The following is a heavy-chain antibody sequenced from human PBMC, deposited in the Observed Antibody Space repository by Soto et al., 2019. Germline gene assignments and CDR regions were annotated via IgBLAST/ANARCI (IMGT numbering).Heavy chain of an antibody. J-gene: IGHJ4*02. V-gene: IGHV4-34*01. Sequence: PSETLSLTCAVYGGSFSGYYWTWIRQPPGTGLEWIGEINHSGSTNYNPSLKSRATISVDTSKNQFSLKLTSVTAVDTAVYYCARDKITGLFDYWGQGTLVTVSS. D-gene: IGHD2-8*02. CDR3: ARDKITGLFDY. CDR1: GGSFSGYY. CDR2: INHSGST.